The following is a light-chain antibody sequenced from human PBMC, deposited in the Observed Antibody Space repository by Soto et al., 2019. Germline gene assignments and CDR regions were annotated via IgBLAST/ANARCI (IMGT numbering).Light chain of an antibody. CDR1: QSINSN. J-gene: IGKJ2*01. CDR2: GAF. Sequence: DIQMTQSPSSLSASVGDRDTITCRASQSINSNLNWYQQKPGRAPKLLIYGAFTLQSGVPSRFSGSRSGTDFTLTISSLQPEDFASYYCQQSYTTPFTFGQGTELEIK. CDR3: QQSYTTPFT. V-gene: IGKV1-39*01.